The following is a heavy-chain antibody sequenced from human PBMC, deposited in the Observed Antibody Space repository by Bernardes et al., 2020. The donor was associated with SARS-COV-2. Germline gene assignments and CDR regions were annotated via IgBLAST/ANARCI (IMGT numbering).Heavy chain of an antibody. Sequence: SCPPQAKPTQTLTLTYTFSEFSLSTSGVGVGWIRQPPGKALEWLALIYWDDDKRYSPSLKSRLTIIKDTSKNQVVLTMTNMDPVDTATYYCAHRKGGWFDYWGQGTLVTVSS. CDR3: AHRKGGWFDY. D-gene: IGHD1-26*01. J-gene: IGHJ4*02. CDR1: EFSLSTSGVG. CDR2: IYWDDDK. V-gene: IGHV2-5*02.